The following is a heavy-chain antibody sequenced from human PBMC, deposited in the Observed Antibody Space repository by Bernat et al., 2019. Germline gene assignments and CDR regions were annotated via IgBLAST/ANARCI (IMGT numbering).Heavy chain of an antibody. V-gene: IGHV1-69*01. CDR2: IIPIFGTA. CDR3: ARDAPEYCGGDCYSDY. J-gene: IGHJ4*02. CDR1: GGTFSSYA. D-gene: IGHD2-21*02. Sequence: QVQLVQSGAEVKKPGSSVKVSYKASGGTFSSYAISWVRQAPGQGLEWMGGIIPIFGTANYAQKFQGRVTITADESTSTAYMELSSLRSEDTAVYYCARDAPEYCGGDCYSDYWGQGTLVTVSS.